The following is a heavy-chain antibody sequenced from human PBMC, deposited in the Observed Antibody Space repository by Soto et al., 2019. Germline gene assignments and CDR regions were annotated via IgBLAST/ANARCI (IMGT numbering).Heavy chain of an antibody. CDR3: VGIRTGALDY. D-gene: IGHD7-27*01. V-gene: IGHV1-2*02. CDR2: IDPNVGGGT. CDR1: GFTFIGHY. J-gene: IGHJ4*02. Sequence: QVHLVQSGAGVRQPGASVTLSCKASGFTFIGHYVHWARQAPGQGLEWLGWIDPNVGGGTVYAQKFQGRVSMTADTSTSVPHMDLSSLGGDNTSVYYCVGIRTGALDYWGPGALVTVSS.